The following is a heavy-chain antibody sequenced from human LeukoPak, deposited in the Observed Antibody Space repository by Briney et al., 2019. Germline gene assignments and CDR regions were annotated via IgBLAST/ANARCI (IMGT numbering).Heavy chain of an antibody. V-gene: IGHV3-23*01. CDR1: GFTFSSYA. Sequence: PGGSLRLSCAASGFTFSSYAMSWVRQAPGKGLEWVSAISGSGGSTYYADSVKGRFTISRDNSKNTLYLQMNSLRAEDTAVYYCANERNFDGSSENGMDVWGQGTTVTVSS. CDR2: ISGSGGST. CDR3: ANERNFDGSSENGMDV. J-gene: IGHJ6*02. D-gene: IGHD1-14*01.